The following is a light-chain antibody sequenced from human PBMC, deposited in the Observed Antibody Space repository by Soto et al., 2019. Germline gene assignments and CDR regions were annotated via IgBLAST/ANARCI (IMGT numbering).Light chain of an antibody. Sequence: QSALTQPPSASGSPGQSVTISCTGTSSDVGAYKYVSWYQQYPGKAPKLMIYEVTKRPSGVPDRFSRSKSGNTASLTVSGLQAEDEADYYCTSYVGNDIWVFGGGTKPTVL. J-gene: IGLJ3*02. CDR2: EVT. CDR3: TSYVGNDIWV. V-gene: IGLV2-8*01. CDR1: SSDVGAYKY.